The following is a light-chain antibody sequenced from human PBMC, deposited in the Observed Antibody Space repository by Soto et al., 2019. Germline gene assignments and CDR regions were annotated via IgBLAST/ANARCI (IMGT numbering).Light chain of an antibody. V-gene: IGKV1-5*01. CDR2: AAS. Sequence: DIQVAPFPFTLSASVVDRVSITCRASQSISSWLAWYQQKPGKAPKLLIYAASILQSGVPSRFRGSGSGTDFTLTISRLQPEDFATYFCQQLNSYPLTFGGGTKV. J-gene: IGKJ4*01. CDR3: QQLNSYPLT. CDR1: QSISSW.